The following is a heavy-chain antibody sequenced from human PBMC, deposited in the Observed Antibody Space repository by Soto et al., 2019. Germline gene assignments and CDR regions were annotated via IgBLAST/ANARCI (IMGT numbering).Heavy chain of an antibody. Sequence: GGSLRLSCAASGFTFSSYGMHWVRQSPGKGLEWVAVIWYDGSNKYYADSVKGRFTISRDNSKNTLYLQMNSLRAEDTAVYYCARDQYYYDSSGHAFDIWGQGTMVTVSS. CDR2: IWYDGSNK. D-gene: IGHD3-22*01. V-gene: IGHV3-33*01. CDR1: GFTFSSYG. CDR3: ARDQYYYDSSGHAFDI. J-gene: IGHJ3*02.